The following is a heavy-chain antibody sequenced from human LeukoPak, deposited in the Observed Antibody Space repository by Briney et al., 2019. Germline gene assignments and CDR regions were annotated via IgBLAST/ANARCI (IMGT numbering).Heavy chain of an antibody. V-gene: IGHV3-23*01. J-gene: IGHJ4*02. D-gene: IGHD3-10*01. CDR3: AKGRGNSYEGPGY. Sequence: GGSLRLSCAASGFTFSSYAMSWVRQAPGKGLEWVSAISGSGGSTYCADSVEGRFTISRDESRSTLYLQMNSLRADDTAVYYCAKGRGNSYEGPGYWGQGTLVTVSS. CDR2: ISGSGGST. CDR1: GFTFSSYA.